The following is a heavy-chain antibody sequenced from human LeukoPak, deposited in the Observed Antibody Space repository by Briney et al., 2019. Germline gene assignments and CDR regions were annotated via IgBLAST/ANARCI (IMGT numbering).Heavy chain of an antibody. J-gene: IGHJ4*02. D-gene: IGHD3-16*01. CDR2: IKEDGSEK. CDR3: ARDISDNVWGSYIDY. V-gene: IGHV3-7*01. Sequence: GGSLRLSCAASGFTFSNYWMSWVRQAPGKGLEWVANIKEDGSEKYYVDSVKGRFTISRDNAKNSLYLQMNSLRVEDTAVYYCARDISDNVWGSYIDYWGQGTLVTVSS. CDR1: GFTFSNYW.